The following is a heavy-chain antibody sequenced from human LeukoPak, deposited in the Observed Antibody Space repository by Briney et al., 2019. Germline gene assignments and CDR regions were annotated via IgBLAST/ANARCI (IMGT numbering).Heavy chain of an antibody. Sequence: GSLRLSCAASGFTFSRSWMTWVRQPPGKGLEWIGYIYYSGSTNYNPSLKSRVTISVDTSKNQFSLKLSSVTAADTAVYYCARVEYGGKYYYMDVWGKGTTVTISS. J-gene: IGHJ6*03. D-gene: IGHD4-23*01. CDR2: IYYSGST. V-gene: IGHV4-59*01. CDR1: GFTFSRSW. CDR3: ARVEYGGKYYYMDV.